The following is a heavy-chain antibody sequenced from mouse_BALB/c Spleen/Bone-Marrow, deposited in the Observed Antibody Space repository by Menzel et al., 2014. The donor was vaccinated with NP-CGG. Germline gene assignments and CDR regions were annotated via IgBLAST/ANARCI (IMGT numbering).Heavy chain of an antibody. J-gene: IGHJ3*01. CDR2: ISSGSSTI. D-gene: IGHD2-1*01. Sequence: VKVVESGGGLVQPGGSRKLSCAASGFTFSSFGMHWVRQAPEKGLEWVAYISSGSSTIYYADTVKGRFTISRDNPKNTLFLQMTSLRSEDTAMYYCARGGNFAWFAYWGQGTLVTVSA. CDR3: ARGGNFAWFAY. V-gene: IGHV5-17*02. CDR1: GFTFSSFG.